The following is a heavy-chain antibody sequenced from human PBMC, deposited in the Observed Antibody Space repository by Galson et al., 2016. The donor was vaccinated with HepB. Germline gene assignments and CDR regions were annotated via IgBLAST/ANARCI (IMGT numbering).Heavy chain of an antibody. Sequence: SVKVSCKASGDTLSNFTVGWVRQAPGQGLEWMGRIIPILERVNYAQRFQGRLIITADKSTNTVYMELNSLRPEDTALYYCARDRNAMDVWGQGTAVIVSS. CDR3: ARDRNAMDV. CDR1: GDTLSNFT. J-gene: IGHJ6*02. CDR2: IIPILERV. V-gene: IGHV1-69*08.